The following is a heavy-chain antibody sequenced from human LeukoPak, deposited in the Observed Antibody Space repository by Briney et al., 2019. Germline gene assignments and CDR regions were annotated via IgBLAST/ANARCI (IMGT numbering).Heavy chain of an antibody. J-gene: IGHJ4*02. CDR2: ISHSGST. CDR1: GGSIRSGDYS. CDR3: ASSPNYYDSSGHTPFDY. D-gene: IGHD3-22*01. V-gene: IGHV4-30-2*01. Sequence: SETLSLTCAVSGGSIRSGDYSWSWIRQPPGKGLEWIGHISHSGSTYYNPSLKSRVTISVDRSKNQFSLKLSSVTAADTAVYYCASSPNYYDSSGHTPFDYWGQGTLVTVSS.